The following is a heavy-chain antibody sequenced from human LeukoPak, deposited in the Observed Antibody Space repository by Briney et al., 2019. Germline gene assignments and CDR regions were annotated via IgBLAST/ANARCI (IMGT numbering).Heavy chain of an antibody. CDR3: ATHGVPIYFDF. CDR2: ISDSGDNT. Sequence: GGSLRLSCAASGFTFHSSAMSGVRQAPGKGLEWVSSISDSGDNTYYADSVKGRFIISRDNSKTTLYLQMNSLRAEDTAVYYCATHGVPIYFDFWGQGALITVSS. D-gene: IGHD2-8*01. CDR1: GFTFHSSA. J-gene: IGHJ4*02. V-gene: IGHV3-23*01.